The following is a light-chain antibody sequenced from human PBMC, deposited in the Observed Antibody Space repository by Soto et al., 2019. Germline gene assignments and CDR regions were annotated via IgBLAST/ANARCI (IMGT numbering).Light chain of an antibody. CDR3: SSYTSSSTRV. CDR2: DVS. Sequence: QSALTQPTSVSGSPGQSINISCTGTSSDVGGYNYVSWYQQHPGKAPKLMIYDVSNRPSGVSNRFSGSKSGNTASLTISGLQAEDEADYYCSSYTSSSTRVFGTGTKLTVL. V-gene: IGLV2-14*01. CDR1: SSDVGGYNY. J-gene: IGLJ1*01.